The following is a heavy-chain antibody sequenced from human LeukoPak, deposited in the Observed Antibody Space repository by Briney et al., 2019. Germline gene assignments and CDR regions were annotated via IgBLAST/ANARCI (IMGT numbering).Heavy chain of an antibody. Sequence: ASVKVSCKASGYMYTTSFMHWVRQAPGQGLEWMGVINPSGTSTDYAQKFQGRVTMTRDTSTNTVYMELSSLRSEDTAVYYCASTASGYSFGEPYYFDYWGQGTLVTVSS. J-gene: IGHJ4*02. CDR1: GYMYTTSF. CDR3: ASTASGYSFGEPYYFDY. D-gene: IGHD5-18*01. V-gene: IGHV1-46*01. CDR2: INPSGTST.